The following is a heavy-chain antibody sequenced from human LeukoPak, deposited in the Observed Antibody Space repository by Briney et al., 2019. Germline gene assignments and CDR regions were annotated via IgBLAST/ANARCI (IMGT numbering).Heavy chain of an antibody. CDR2: ISSNGGST. CDR1: GFTFSSYA. CDR3: ARDRRRYGFDP. J-gene: IGHJ5*02. Sequence: GGSLRLSCAAYGFTFSSYAMHWVSQAPGQGLEYVSAISSNGGSTYYANAVKGRFTISRDNSKNTLYLQMGSLRAEDMAVYYCARDRRRYGFDPWGQGTLVTVSS. V-gene: IGHV3-64*01. D-gene: IGHD3-9*01.